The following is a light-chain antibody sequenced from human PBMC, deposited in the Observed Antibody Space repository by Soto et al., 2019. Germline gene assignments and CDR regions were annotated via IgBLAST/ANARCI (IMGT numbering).Light chain of an antibody. CDR3: QQYNNWPPT. J-gene: IGKJ1*01. Sequence: EIVMTQSPATLSVAPGERSTLSCRASQSVSSNLAWYQQKPGQAPRLLIYGASTRATGIPARFSGSGSGTELTLTISRLQSEDFAVYYCQQYNNWPPTXGQGTKVDIK. V-gene: IGKV3-15*01. CDR2: GAS. CDR1: QSVSSN.